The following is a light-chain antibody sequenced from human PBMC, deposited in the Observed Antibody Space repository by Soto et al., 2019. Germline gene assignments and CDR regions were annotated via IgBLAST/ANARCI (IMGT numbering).Light chain of an antibody. V-gene: IGKV1-5*01. Sequence: DIQMTQSPPTLSAPVGDRVTITCRASQSISSWLAWYQQKPGKAPKLLIYDASSLESGVPSRFSGSGSGTEFTLTISSLQPDDFAIYYCQQYNSYALTFGGGTKVEIK. CDR1: QSISSW. J-gene: IGKJ4*01. CDR3: QQYNSYALT. CDR2: DAS.